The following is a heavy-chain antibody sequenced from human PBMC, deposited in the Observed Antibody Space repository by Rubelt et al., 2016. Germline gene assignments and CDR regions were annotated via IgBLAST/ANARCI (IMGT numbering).Heavy chain of an antibody. Sequence: VKPGGSLRLSCAASGFTFSNAWMSWVRQAPGKGLEWVGRIKSKTDGGTTDYAAPVKGRFTISRDDSKNTLYLQMNSLKTEDTAVYYCAREGDSGSYPGGVDYWGQGTLVTVSS. J-gene: IGHJ4*02. CDR1: GFTFSNAW. D-gene: IGHD1-26*01. CDR2: IKSKTDGGTT. V-gene: IGHV3-15*01. CDR3: AREGDSGSYPGGVDY.